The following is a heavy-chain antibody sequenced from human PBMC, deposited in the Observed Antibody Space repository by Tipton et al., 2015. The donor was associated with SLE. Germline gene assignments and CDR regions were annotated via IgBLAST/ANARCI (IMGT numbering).Heavy chain of an antibody. CDR3: TRAERAAAAPFDY. V-gene: IGHV3-49*03. CDR2: IRSKAYGGTT. CDR1: GVSISTYY. Sequence: LSLTCSVSGVSISTYYWSWIRQPPGKGLEWIGFIRSKAYGGTTEYAASVKGRFTISRDDSKSIAYLQMNSLKTEDTAVYYCTRAERAAAAPFDYWGQGTLVTVSS. D-gene: IGHD6-13*01. J-gene: IGHJ4*02.